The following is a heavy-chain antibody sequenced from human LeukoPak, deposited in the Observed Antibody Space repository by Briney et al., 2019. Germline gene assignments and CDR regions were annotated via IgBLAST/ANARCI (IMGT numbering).Heavy chain of an antibody. D-gene: IGHD6-13*01. CDR2: IYYTGST. J-gene: IGHJ4*02. CDR1: GGSISSYY. V-gene: IGHV4-59*08. Sequence: SETLSLTCTVSGGSISSYYWSWIRKPPGKGLEWIGYIYYTGSTDYNPSLKSRVTISIDTSKNQFSLKLISMTAADTAVYYCARKHSSSWSFDYWGQGTLVTVSS. CDR3: ARKHSSSWSFDY.